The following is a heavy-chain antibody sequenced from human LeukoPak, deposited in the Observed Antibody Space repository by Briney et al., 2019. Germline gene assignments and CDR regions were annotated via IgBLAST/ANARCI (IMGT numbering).Heavy chain of an antibody. V-gene: IGHV3-33*01. CDR2: IWYDGSNK. CDR3: ARGAPSITIFGVAFDY. D-gene: IGHD3-3*01. Sequence: PGGSLRLSCAASGFTFSSYGMHWVRQAPGKGLEGVAVIWYDGSNKYYADSVKGRFTISRDNSKNTLYLHMNSLRAEDTAVYYCARGAPSITIFGVAFDYWGQGTLVTVSS. J-gene: IGHJ4*02. CDR1: GFTFSSYG.